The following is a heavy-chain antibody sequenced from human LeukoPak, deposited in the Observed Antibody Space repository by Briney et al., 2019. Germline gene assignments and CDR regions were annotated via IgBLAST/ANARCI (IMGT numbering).Heavy chain of an antibody. Sequence: SVKVSSKDPVGTFSSYTISSVRQAPGQGLEWMGRIIPILGIAKYAQTLQGRVTLTADKATSTAYMEQSSLRCEDTAVYYCAKDGPDYYDRAFDIWGRGTMVTVSS. CDR3: AKDGPDYYDRAFDI. CDR1: VGTFSSYT. D-gene: IGHD3-22*01. CDR2: IIPILGIA. J-gene: IGHJ3*02. V-gene: IGHV1-69*04.